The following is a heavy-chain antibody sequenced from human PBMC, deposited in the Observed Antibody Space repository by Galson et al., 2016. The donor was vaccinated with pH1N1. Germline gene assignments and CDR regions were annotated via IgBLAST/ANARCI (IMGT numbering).Heavy chain of an antibody. D-gene: IGHD7-27*01. J-gene: IGHJ4*02. V-gene: IGHV3-74*01. CDR1: GFTFSSFW. CDR2: ISSEGSSI. CDR3: ARVRLIMPGDPTGYFDF. Sequence: SLRLSCAASGFTFSSFWMHWVRQVPGKGLVWVSRISSEGSSISYADSVKGRFTISRDNAGNTLYLEMNSLRAEDTALYYCARVRLIMPGDPTGYFDFWGQGALVTVSS.